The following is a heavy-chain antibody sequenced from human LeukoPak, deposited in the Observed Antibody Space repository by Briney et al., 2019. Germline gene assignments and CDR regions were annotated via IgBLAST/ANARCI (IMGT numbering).Heavy chain of an antibody. V-gene: IGHV3-30*02. CDR2: IRYDGSNK. Sequence: PGGSLRLSCAASGFTFSSYGMHWVRQAPGKGLEWVAFIRYDGSNKYYADSVKGRFTISRDNSKNTLYLQMNSLRAEDTAVYYCAKDPDCSGGSCYSYGDHFDYWGQGTLVTVSS. CDR3: AKDPDCSGGSCYSYGDHFDY. CDR1: GFTFSSYG. J-gene: IGHJ4*02. D-gene: IGHD2-15*01.